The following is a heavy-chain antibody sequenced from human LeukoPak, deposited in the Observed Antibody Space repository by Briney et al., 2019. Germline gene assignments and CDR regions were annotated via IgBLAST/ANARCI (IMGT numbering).Heavy chain of an antibody. CDR2: ISSSGSTI. CDR1: GFTFSSYE. V-gene: IGHV3-48*03. CDR3: ASVTSSWFYFDY. Sequence: GGSLRLSCAASGFTFSSYEMNWVRQAPGKGLEWVSYISSSGSTIYYADSVKGRFTISRDNAKNSLYLQMNSLGADDTAVYYCASVTSSWFYFDYWGQGTLVTVSS. D-gene: IGHD6-13*01. J-gene: IGHJ4*02.